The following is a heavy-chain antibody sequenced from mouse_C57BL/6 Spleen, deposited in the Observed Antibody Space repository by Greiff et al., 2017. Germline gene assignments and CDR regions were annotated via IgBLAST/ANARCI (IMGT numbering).Heavy chain of an antibody. CDR1: GYTFTSYW. V-gene: IGHV1-53*01. CDR3: SRGGNPHYFDY. J-gene: IGHJ2*01. D-gene: IGHD2-1*01. Sequence: QVQLQQPGTELVKPGASVKLSCKASGYTFTSYWMHWVKQRPGQGLEWIGNINPSNGGTNYNEKFKSKATLTEDKSSSTTYMQLSSLTSEDAAVYDCSRGGNPHYFDYWGQGTTLTVAS. CDR2: INPSNGGT.